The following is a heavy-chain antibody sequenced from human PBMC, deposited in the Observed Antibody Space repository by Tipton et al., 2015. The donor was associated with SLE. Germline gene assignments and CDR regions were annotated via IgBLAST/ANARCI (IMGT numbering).Heavy chain of an antibody. CDR2: IYYSGST. D-gene: IGHD3-16*01. CDR3: ARDGGSVPFDY. CDR1: GGSISSGDYY. Sequence: TLSLTCTVSGGSISSGDYYWSWIRQPPGKGLEWIGYIYYSGSTYYNPSLKSRVTISVDTSKNQFSLKLSSVTAADTAVYYCARDGGSVPFDYWGQGTLVTVSS. J-gene: IGHJ4*02. V-gene: IGHV4-30-4*01.